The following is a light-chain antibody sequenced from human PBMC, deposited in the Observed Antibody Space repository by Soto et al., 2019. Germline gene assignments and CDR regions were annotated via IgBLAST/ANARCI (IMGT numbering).Light chain of an antibody. CDR1: QSVSNN. CDR2: DVS. V-gene: IGKV3-15*01. J-gene: IGKJ1*01. CDR3: QQYNNWPQT. Sequence: EIVLTQSPATLSVSPGERATLSCRASQSVSNNLAWYQQKPGQAPRLLIYDVSNRATGIPARFSGSGSGTDFTLTISGLQSEDFAVYYCQQYNNWPQTFGQGTKVDIK.